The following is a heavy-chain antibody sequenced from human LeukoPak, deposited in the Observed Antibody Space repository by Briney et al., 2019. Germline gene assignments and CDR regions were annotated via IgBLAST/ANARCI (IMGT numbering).Heavy chain of an antibody. D-gene: IGHD6-6*01. CDR1: GYTFTSYY. J-gene: IGHJ4*02. CDR2: ISAYNGNT. V-gene: IGHV1-18*04. Sequence: ASVEVSCKASGYTFTSYYMHWVRQAPGQGLEWMGWISAYNGNTNYAQKLQGRVTMTTDTSTSTAYMELRSLRSDDTAVYYCARGSQYSPRFDYWGQGTLVTVSS. CDR3: ARGSQYSPRFDY.